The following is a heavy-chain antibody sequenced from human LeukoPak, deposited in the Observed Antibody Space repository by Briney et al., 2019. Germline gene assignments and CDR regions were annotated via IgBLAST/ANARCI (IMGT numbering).Heavy chain of an antibody. J-gene: IGHJ4*01. CDR1: GYTFTDYA. CDR2: ITAYNGNR. Sequence: ASVKVSCKASGYTFTDYAVNWVRQAPGQGLEWMGWITAYNGNRLYAQRFQGRITLTTDTSTSTSYMELRSLEYDDTAIYYCARDNDKVVDHWGQGTLVTVSS. V-gene: IGHV1-18*01. D-gene: IGHD1-1*01. CDR3: ARDNDKVVDH.